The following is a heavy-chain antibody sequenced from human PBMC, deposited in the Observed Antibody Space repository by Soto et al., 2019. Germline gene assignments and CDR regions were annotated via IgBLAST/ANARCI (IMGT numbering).Heavy chain of an antibody. CDR2: IPYDGCNR. Sequence: GGSLRLSCSASGFSFGRYAMRWVRQATGKGLEWVASIPYDGCNRKYADSVKGRFTISRDNAKDMLYLHMSSLGPDDTSVYYCAREYLDYGPDVWGQGTSVTVSS. J-gene: IGHJ6*02. CDR1: GFSFGRYA. V-gene: IGHV3-30-3*01. CDR3: AREYLDYGPDV.